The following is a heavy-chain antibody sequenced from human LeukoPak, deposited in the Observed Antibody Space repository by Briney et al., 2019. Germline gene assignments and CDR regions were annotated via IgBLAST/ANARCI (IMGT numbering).Heavy chain of an antibody. D-gene: IGHD1-7*01. V-gene: IGHV3-74*01. CDR1: GLTFRTTW. Sequence: GGSLRLSCATSGLTFRTTWMHWVRQAPGKGLMWVSRMNGEGTTIDYADSVKGRITVSRDYAKNTLFLQMNNLRTEDTALYFCATARNFRFEYWGQGSLVIVSA. CDR2: MNGEGTTI. J-gene: IGHJ4*02. CDR3: ATARNFRFEY.